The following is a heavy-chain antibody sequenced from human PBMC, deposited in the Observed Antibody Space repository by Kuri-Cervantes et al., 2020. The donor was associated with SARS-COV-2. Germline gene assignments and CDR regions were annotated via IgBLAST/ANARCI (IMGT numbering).Heavy chain of an antibody. CDR2: INWSGGST. Sequence: ETLSLTCAASGFIFDDYGMSWVRQAPGKGLEWVSGINWSGGSTGYADSVKGRFTISRDNAKNSLYLQMNSLRAEDTALYYCAKTAVAGTGFDYWGQGTLVTVSS. CDR1: GFIFDDYG. V-gene: IGHV3-20*04. J-gene: IGHJ4*02. D-gene: IGHD6-19*01. CDR3: AKTAVAGTGFDY.